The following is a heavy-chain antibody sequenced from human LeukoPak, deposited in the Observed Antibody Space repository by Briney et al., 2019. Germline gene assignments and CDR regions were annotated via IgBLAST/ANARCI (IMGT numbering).Heavy chain of an antibody. CDR2: ISSSSSTT. V-gene: IGHV3-48*01. Sequence: GGSLRLSCAASGFTFSSYSMNWVRQAPGKGLEWVSYISSSSSTTSYADSAKGRFTISRDNSKNMVYLQMNSLRADDTAVYHCAKVSICFSCYFDYWGRGTLVTVSS. J-gene: IGHJ2*01. D-gene: IGHD2-15*01. CDR1: GFTFSSYS. CDR3: AKVSICFSCYFDY.